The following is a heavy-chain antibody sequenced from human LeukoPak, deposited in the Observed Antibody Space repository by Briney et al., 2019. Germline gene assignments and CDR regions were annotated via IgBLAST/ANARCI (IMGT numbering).Heavy chain of an antibody. Sequence: GGSLILSCAASGFTFSTFAMSWVRQAPGKGLEWVSIMSASGGSTYYADSVKGRFTISRDNSKNTLYLQMNSLRAEDTAVYYCASRQYDILTGYDGALDIWGQGTMVTVSS. V-gene: IGHV3-23*01. CDR3: ASRQYDILTGYDGALDI. CDR2: MSASGGST. CDR1: GFTFSTFA. D-gene: IGHD3-9*01. J-gene: IGHJ3*02.